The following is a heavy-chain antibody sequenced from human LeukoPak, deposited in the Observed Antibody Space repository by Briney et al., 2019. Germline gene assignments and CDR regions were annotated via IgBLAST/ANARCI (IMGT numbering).Heavy chain of an antibody. Sequence: GGSLRLSCEASGFDFSSHWMHWVRQAPGKGLVWISNIRGDGSLLGYADSVKGRFTVSRDNAKNTLFLHMTSLRAEDTAVYYCARDEVGAPPTDYWGQGALVTVSS. CDR2: IRGDGSLL. J-gene: IGHJ4*02. CDR1: GFDFSSHW. CDR3: ARDEVGAPPTDY. V-gene: IGHV3-74*01. D-gene: IGHD1-26*01.